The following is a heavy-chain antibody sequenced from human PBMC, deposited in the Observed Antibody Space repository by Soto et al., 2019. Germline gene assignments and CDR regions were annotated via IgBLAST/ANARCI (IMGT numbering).Heavy chain of an antibody. CDR2: IYSCGST. CDR1: GFTVSSNY. D-gene: IGHD2-2*01. V-gene: IGHV3-66*03. J-gene: IGHJ6*02. CDR3: ARERILGGYCSSTRRKDAYGMDV. Sequence: GGSLRLSCAASGFTVSSNYMSWVRQAPGKGLEWVSFIYSCGSTYYADSVKGRFTISRDNSKNTLYLQMNSLRAEDTAVYYCARERILGGYCSSTRRKDAYGMDVWGQGTTVTVSS.